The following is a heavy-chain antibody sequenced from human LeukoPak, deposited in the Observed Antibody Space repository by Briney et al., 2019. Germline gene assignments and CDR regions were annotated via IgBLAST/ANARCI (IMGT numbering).Heavy chain of an antibody. CDR3: AELGITMIGGV. V-gene: IGHV3-48*03. CDR2: ISSSGSII. J-gene: IGHJ6*04. CDR1: GFTFSSYE. Sequence: GGSLRLSCAASGFTFSSYEMNWVRQAPGKGPEWVSYISSSGSIIYYADSVKGRFTISRDNAKNSLYLQMNSLRAEDTAVYYYAELGITMIGGVWGKGTTVTISS. D-gene: IGHD3-10*02.